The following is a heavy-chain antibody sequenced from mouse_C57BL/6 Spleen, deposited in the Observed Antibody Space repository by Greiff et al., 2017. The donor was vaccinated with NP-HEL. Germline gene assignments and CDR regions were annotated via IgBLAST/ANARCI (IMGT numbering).Heavy chain of an antibody. CDR2: ILPGSGST. CDR3: ASSVYDVPFAY. Sequence: QVQLKQSGAELMKPGASVKLSCKATGYTFTGYWIEWVKQRPGHGLEWIGEILPGSGSTNYNEKFKGKATFTADTSSNTAYMQLSSLTTEDSAIYYCASSVYDVPFAYWGQGTLVTVSA. J-gene: IGHJ3*01. CDR1: GYTFTGYW. V-gene: IGHV1-9*01. D-gene: IGHD2-12*01.